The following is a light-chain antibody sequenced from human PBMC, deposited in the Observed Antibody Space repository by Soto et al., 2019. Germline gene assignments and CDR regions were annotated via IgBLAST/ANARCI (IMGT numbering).Light chain of an antibody. CDR1: EDISNY. CDR2: AAS. CDR3: QKYNSAPRT. V-gene: IGKV1-27*01. J-gene: IGKJ1*01. Sequence: DIQMTQSPSSLSASVGDRITTTCRASEDISNYLAWYQQKPGKVPKLLIYAASTLQSGVPSRFSGSGSGTDFTLTISSLQPEDVATYYCQKYNSAPRTFGQGTKVEVK.